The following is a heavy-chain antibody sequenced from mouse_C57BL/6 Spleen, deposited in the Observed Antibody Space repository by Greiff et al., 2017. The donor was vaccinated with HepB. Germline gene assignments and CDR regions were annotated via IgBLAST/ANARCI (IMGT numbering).Heavy chain of an antibody. J-gene: IGHJ4*01. CDR3: ARGDYYGSRYYAMDY. V-gene: IGHV1-72*01. D-gene: IGHD1-1*01. CDR2: IDPNSGGT. Sequence: QVQLQQPGAELVKPGASVKLSCKASGYNFTSYWMHWVKQRPGRGLEWIGRIDPNSGGTKYNEKFKSKATLTVDKPTSTAYMQLSSLTSEDSAFYYCARGDYYGSRYYAMDYWGQGTSVTVSS. CDR1: GYNFTSYW.